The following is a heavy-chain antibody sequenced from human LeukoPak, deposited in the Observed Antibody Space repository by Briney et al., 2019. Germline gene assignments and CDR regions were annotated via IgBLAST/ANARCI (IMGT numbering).Heavy chain of an antibody. Sequence: ASVKVSCKASGGTFSSYAISWVRQAPGQGLEWMGRVIPILGIANYAQKFQGRVTITADKSTSTAYMELSSLRSEDTAVYYCARGEPYYDILTGYYYYGMDVWGQGTTVTVSS. J-gene: IGHJ6*02. CDR3: ARGEPYYDILTGYYYYGMDV. D-gene: IGHD3-9*01. CDR2: VIPILGIA. CDR1: GGTFSSYA. V-gene: IGHV1-69*04.